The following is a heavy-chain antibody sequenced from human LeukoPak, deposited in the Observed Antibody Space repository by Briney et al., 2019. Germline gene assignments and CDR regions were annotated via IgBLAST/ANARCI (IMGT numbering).Heavy chain of an antibody. V-gene: IGHV3-23*01. CDR3: ATHHSTKGFDY. CDR2: ISGSGDNT. Sequence: GGSLRLSCAASGFTFSSYAMSWVRQVPGKGLEWVSVISGSGDNTYYADSVKGRFTISRDNSKNMLYLQMNSLRAEDTAVYYCATHHSTKGFDYWGQGTLVTVSS. CDR1: GFTFSSYA. D-gene: IGHD2-15*01. J-gene: IGHJ4*02.